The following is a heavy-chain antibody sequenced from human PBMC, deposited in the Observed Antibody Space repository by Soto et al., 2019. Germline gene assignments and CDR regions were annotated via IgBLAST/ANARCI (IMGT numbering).Heavy chain of an antibody. J-gene: IGHJ4*02. CDR1: GFSFSTFA. D-gene: IGHD6-19*01. Sequence: EVQLLESGGDLVQPGGSLRLSCAATGFSFSTFAMSWVRQAPGKGLEWVSAISGDGSTTYYVDSVKGRFTISRYNSRNTLYLQMNSLRVEDTALYYCAKEPLAQGRGWYADNWGQGTLVTVSS. CDR3: AKEPLAQGRGWYADN. CDR2: ISGDGSTT. V-gene: IGHV3-23*01.